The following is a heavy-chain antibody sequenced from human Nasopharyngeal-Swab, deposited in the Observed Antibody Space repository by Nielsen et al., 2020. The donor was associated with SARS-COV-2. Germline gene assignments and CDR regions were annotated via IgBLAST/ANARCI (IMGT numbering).Heavy chain of an antibody. CDR1: GGSFSGYY. V-gene: IGHV4-34*01. CDR3: ARPIRGYETYYFDY. Sequence: SETLSLTCAVYGGSFSGYYWSWIRQPPGKGLEWIGEINHSGSTNYNPSLKSRVTISVDTSKNQFSLKLSPVTAADTAVYYCARPIRGYETYYFDYWGQGTLVTVSS. D-gene: IGHD5-12*01. J-gene: IGHJ4*02. CDR2: INHSGST.